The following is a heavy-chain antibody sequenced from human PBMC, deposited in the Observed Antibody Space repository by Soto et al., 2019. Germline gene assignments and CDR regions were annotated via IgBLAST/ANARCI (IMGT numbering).Heavy chain of an antibody. J-gene: IGHJ4*02. CDR1: GYTFTSYG. Sequence: GASVKVSCKASGYTFTSYGISWVRQAPGQGLEWMGWISAYNGNTNYAQKLQGRVTMTTDTSTSTAYMELRSLRSDDTAVYYCARGPYSSSWYSGLALDYWGQGTLVIVSS. V-gene: IGHV1-18*01. D-gene: IGHD6-13*01. CDR2: ISAYNGNT. CDR3: ARGPYSSSWYSGLALDY.